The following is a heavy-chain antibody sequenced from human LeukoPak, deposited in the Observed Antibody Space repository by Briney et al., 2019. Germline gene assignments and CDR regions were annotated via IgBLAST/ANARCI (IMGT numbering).Heavy chain of an antibody. J-gene: IGHJ6*02. CDR2: INPSGGST. CDR1: GYTFTSYY. D-gene: IGHD2-15*01. CDR3: ARENLSGKELNYYYGMDV. Sequence: ASVKVSCKASGYTFTSYYMHWVRQAPGQGLEWMGIINPSGGSTSYAQKFQGGVTMTRDTSTSTVYMELSSLRSEDTAVYYRARENLSGKELNYYYGMDVWGQGTTVTVSS. V-gene: IGHV1-46*01.